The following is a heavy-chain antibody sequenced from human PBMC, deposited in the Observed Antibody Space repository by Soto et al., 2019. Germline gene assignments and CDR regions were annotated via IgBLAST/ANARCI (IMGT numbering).Heavy chain of an antibody. Sequence: QVQPVQSGPEVKKPGASVKVSCKASAYTFITYGISWVRQAPGQGLEWMGWISGYNGQTNYAQKFRGRVTITTDTSTSTAYMELRSLRSDDTAMYYCARDGRKELWVEGLNAMDVWGQGTTVTVSS. D-gene: IGHD5-18*01. CDR3: ARDGRKELWVEGLNAMDV. CDR1: AYTFITYG. J-gene: IGHJ6*02. V-gene: IGHV1-18*01. CDR2: ISGYNGQT.